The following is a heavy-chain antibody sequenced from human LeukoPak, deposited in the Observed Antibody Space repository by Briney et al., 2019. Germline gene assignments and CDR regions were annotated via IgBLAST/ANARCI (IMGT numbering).Heavy chain of an antibody. Sequence: ASVMVSCKASGDTFANHGISWVRQAPGQGLEWMGWINPSNGYTKYPQILQNRVTMTTDTSTSTVYMELRSLTSDDTGVYYCAKEKNYCYDTNCSPVKYWGQGTLVTVSS. D-gene: IGHD2-2*01. V-gene: IGHV1-18*01. CDR2: INPSNGYT. CDR3: AKEKNYCYDTNCSPVKY. CDR1: GDTFANHG. J-gene: IGHJ4*02.